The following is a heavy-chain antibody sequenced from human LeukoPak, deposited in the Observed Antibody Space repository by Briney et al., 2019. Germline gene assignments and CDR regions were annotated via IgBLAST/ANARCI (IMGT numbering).Heavy chain of an antibody. V-gene: IGHV3-7*03. CDR2: VKHDGSEK. CDR3: AKVRGSSWYIPNNWFDP. CDR1: GLTFSTYW. Sequence: QPGGSLRLSCAVSGLTFSTYWMSWVRQAPGQGLEWVANVKHDGSEKYYVDSVKGRFTISRDNAKNSLFLQMNSLRDEDTAVYYCAKVRGSSWYIPNNWFDPWGQGTLVTVSS. J-gene: IGHJ5*02. D-gene: IGHD6-13*01.